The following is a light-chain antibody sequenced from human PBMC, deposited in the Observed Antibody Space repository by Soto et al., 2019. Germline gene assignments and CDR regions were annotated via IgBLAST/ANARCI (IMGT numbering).Light chain of an antibody. CDR2: GAS. CDR3: QQYGDSGT. CDR1: QSVGSS. V-gene: IGKV3-20*01. J-gene: IGKJ1*01. Sequence: EIVLTQSPGTLSLSPGERATLSCRASQSVGSSLSWYQQKPGQAPRLLFYGASNRATAIPDRFSGSGFGTDFTLTITRLEPEDFAVYYCQQYGDSGTFGQGTKVDIK.